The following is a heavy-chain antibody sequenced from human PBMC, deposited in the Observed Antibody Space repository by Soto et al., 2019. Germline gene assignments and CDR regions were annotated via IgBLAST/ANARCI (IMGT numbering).Heavy chain of an antibody. D-gene: IGHD6-13*01. Sequence: ASVKVSCKASGYTFTNFGISWGRQAPGQGLEWMGWINPYNAKTDFAQEFQGRATLTTDTSTSTAYMELRSLKSDDTAVYYCARGNSWSKGGAFDTWGQGTMVTVS. CDR2: INPYNAKT. V-gene: IGHV1-18*01. CDR1: GYTFTNFG. CDR3: ARGNSWSKGGAFDT. J-gene: IGHJ3*02.